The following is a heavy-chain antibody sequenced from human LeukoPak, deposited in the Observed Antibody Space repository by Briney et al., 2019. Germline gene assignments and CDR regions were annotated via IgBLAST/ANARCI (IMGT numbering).Heavy chain of an antibody. CDR1: GFTFSSYS. CDR2: IRSKAYGGTT. J-gene: IGHJ6*04. CDR3: TKDDRYCSSTSCYGGYYYYYGMDV. V-gene: IGHV3-49*04. Sequence: GGSLRLSCAASGFTFSSYSMNWVRQAPGKGLEWVGFIRSKAYGGTTEYAASVKGRFTISRDDSKSIAYLQMNSLKTEDTAVYYCTKDDRYCSSTSCYGGYYYYYGMDVWGKGTTVTVSS. D-gene: IGHD2-2*01.